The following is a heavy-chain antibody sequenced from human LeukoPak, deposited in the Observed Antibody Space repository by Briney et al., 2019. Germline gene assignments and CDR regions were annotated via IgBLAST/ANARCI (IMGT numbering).Heavy chain of an antibody. D-gene: IGHD3-10*01. CDR3: ARLSAYYYGSYFYYYMDV. CDR1: GFTFDDYA. CDR2: ISWNSGNI. Sequence: PGGSLRLSCAASGFTFDDYAMHWVRQAPGKGLEWVSGISWNSGNIGYADSVKGRFTISRDNAKNSLYLQMNSLRVEDTALYYCARLSAYYYGSYFYYYMDVWGKGTTVTVSS. J-gene: IGHJ6*03. V-gene: IGHV3-9*01.